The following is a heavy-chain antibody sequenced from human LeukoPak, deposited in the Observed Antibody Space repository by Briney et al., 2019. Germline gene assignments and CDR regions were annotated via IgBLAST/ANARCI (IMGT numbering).Heavy chain of an antibody. CDR1: GFTFNSYS. D-gene: IGHD3-3*01. Sequence: GGSLRLSCAASGFTFNSYSMNWVRQAPGKGLEWVSSISSSSSNIYYADSVKGRFTISRDNAKNSLYLQMNSLRGEDTAVYYCARAERFLEWDDAFDIWGQGTMVTVSS. V-gene: IGHV3-21*01. CDR2: ISSSSSNI. CDR3: ARAERFLEWDDAFDI. J-gene: IGHJ3*02.